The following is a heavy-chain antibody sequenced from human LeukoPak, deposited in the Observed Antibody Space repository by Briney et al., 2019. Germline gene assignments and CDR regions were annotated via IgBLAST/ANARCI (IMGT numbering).Heavy chain of an antibody. CDR3: ASYGDYGY. Sequence: PSETLSLTCTVSGGSISSGSYYWSWIRQPAGKGLEWIGRIYTSGSTNYNPSLKSRVTISVDTSKNQFSLKLSSVTAAGTAVYYCASYGDYGYWGQGTLVTVSS. V-gene: IGHV4-61*02. CDR2: IYTSGST. D-gene: IGHD4-17*01. J-gene: IGHJ4*02. CDR1: GGSISSGSYY.